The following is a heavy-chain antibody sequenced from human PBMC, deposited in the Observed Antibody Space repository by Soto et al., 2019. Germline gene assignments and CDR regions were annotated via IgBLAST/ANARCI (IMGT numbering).Heavy chain of an antibody. CDR2: VSLTGDRT. J-gene: IGHJ4*02. CDR1: RFDFSSYE. CDR3: ARAGGYCTPTSCAIDS. V-gene: IGHV3-23*01. D-gene: IGHD2-8*01. Sequence: EVQLLESGGGLVQPGGSLRLSCVASRFDFSSYEMSWVRQAAGKGLEWVSRVSLTGDRTNYAGSVKGRFTVSRDNFKNALYLEMDSLRHDDTAIYYCARAGGYCTPTSCAIDSWGRGTPVTVSS.